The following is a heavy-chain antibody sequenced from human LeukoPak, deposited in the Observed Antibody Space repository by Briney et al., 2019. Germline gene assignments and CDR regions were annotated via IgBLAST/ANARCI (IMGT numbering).Heavy chain of an antibody. V-gene: IGHV3-21*01. Sequence: PGGSLRLSCAASGFTFSSYSMNWVRQAPGKGLEWVSSISSSSSYIYYADSVKDRFTISRDNAKNPLYLQMNSLRAEDTAVYYCARDLYYDILTGYSPPFDYWGQGTLVTVSS. D-gene: IGHD3-9*01. J-gene: IGHJ4*02. CDR3: ARDLYYDILTGYSPPFDY. CDR1: GFTFSSYS. CDR2: ISSSSSYI.